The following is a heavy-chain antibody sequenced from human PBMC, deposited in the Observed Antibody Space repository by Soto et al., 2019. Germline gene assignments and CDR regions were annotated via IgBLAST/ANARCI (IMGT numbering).Heavy chain of an antibody. V-gene: IGHV3-30*18. Sequence: QVQLVESGGGVVQPGRSLRLPCAASGFTFSSYGMHWVRQAPGKGLEWVAVISYDGSNKYYADSVKGRFTISRDNSKNTLYLQMNSLRAEDTAVYYCAKEYCSSTSCYEDWFDPWGQGTLVTVSS. CDR3: AKEYCSSTSCYEDWFDP. J-gene: IGHJ5*02. CDR2: ISYDGSNK. D-gene: IGHD2-2*01. CDR1: GFTFSSYG.